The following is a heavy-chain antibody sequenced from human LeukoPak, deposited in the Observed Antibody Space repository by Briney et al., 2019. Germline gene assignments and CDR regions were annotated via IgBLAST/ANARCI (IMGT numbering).Heavy chain of an antibody. V-gene: IGHV4-39*01. J-gene: IGHJ5*02. Sequence: RASETLSLTCTVSGGSISSSSYYWGWTRQPPGKGLEWIGSIYYSGSTYYNPSLKSRVTISVDTSKNQFSLKLSSVTAADTAVYYCARQKKPNWFDPWGQGTLVTVSS. CDR1: GGSISSSSYY. CDR2: IYYSGST. CDR3: ARQKKPNWFDP.